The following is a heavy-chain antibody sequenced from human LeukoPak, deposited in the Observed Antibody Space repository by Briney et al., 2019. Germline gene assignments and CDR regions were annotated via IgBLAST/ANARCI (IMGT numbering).Heavy chain of an antibody. V-gene: IGHV4-4*07. CDR3: SRLCATDYYYYYYMDV. CDR1: GGSISSYY. D-gene: IGHD1-26*01. CDR2: IYTSGTT. J-gene: IGHJ6*03. Sequence: SETLSLTCTVSGGSISSYYWSWIRQPAGKGLEWIGRIYTSGTTNYNPSLKSRVTISLNTSKNQFSLKLSSVTAADTAVYYCSRLCATDYYYYYYMDVWGKGTTVTISS.